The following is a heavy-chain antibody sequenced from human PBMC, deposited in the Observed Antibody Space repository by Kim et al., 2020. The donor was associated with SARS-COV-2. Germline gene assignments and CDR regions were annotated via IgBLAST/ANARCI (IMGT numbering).Heavy chain of an antibody. D-gene: IGHD6-19*01. Sequence: SETLSLTCTVSGGSISSYYWSWIRQPPGKGLEWIGYIYYSGSTNYNPSLKSRVTISVDTSKNQFSLKLSSVTAADTAVYYCESVVKALAGTLTFVYWGQGTLVTVSS. V-gene: IGHV4-59*01. CDR3: ESVVKALAGTLTFVY. J-gene: IGHJ4*02. CDR2: IYYSGST. CDR1: GGSISSYY.